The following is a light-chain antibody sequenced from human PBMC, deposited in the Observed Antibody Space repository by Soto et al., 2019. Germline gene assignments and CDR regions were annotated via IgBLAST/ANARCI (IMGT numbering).Light chain of an antibody. CDR3: SSFTTTSTWV. Sequence: QSALTQPPSVSGSPGQSVTISCTGTSSDVGSYNRVSWYQQPPGTAPKLMIYEVSNRPSGVPDRFSGSKSGNTASLTISGLQAEDVAEYYCSSFTTTSTWVFGGGTKVTVL. J-gene: IGLJ3*02. CDR1: SSDVGSYNR. CDR2: EVS. V-gene: IGLV2-18*02.